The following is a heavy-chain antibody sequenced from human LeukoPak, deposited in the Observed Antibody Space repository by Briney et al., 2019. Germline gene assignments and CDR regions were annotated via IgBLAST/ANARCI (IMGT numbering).Heavy chain of an antibody. D-gene: IGHD2-8*01. CDR1: GFPFSSYS. CDR2: ISSTSGTI. Sequence: GGSLRLSCAASGFPFSSYSMYWVRQAPGKGLEWVSWISSTSGTIHYADSVKGRFTTSRDNARNSLSLQMNSLRDEDTAVYYCARDHCTTGACRYFHLWGQGTLVTVSS. CDR3: ARDHCTTGACRYFHL. V-gene: IGHV3-48*02. J-gene: IGHJ5*02.